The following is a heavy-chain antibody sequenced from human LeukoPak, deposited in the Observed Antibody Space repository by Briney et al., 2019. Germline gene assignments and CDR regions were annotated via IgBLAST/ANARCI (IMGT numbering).Heavy chain of an antibody. D-gene: IGHD2-15*01. Sequence: GESLKISCKGSGYSFTSYWIGWVRQMPGKGLEWMGIIYPGDSDTRYSPSFQGQVTISADKSISTAYLQWGSLKASDTAMYYCARSSCSGGSCYSTNWFDPWGQGTLVTVSS. J-gene: IGHJ5*02. V-gene: IGHV5-51*01. CDR3: ARSSCSGGSCYSTNWFDP. CDR1: GYSFTSYW. CDR2: IYPGDSDT.